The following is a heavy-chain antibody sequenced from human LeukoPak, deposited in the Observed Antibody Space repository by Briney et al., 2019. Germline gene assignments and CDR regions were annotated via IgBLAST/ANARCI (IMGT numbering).Heavy chain of an antibody. CDR1: GFTFSSYS. Sequence: GGSLRLSCAASGFTFSSYSMNWVRQAPGKGLEWVSSISSSSSYLYYADSVKGRFTISRDNAKNSLYLQMNSLRAENTAVYYCARRTLGRYFDYWGQGTLVTVSS. J-gene: IGHJ4*02. CDR2: ISSSSSYL. CDR3: ARRTLGRYFDY. D-gene: IGHD3-10*01. V-gene: IGHV3-21*01.